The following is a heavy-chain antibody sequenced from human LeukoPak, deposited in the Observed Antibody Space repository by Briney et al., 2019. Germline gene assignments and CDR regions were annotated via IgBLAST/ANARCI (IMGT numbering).Heavy chain of an antibody. J-gene: IGHJ4*02. D-gene: IGHD1-26*01. Sequence: ASVKVSCKASGYSFTGYYIHWVRQAPGQGPEWMGWINPNSGGTNYAQKFQGRVTMTRDTSISTTYMELSRLGSDDTAVYYCARDGSGVKGWAYWGQGTLVTVSS. CDR1: GYSFTGYY. CDR3: ARDGSGVKGWAY. CDR2: INPNSGGT. V-gene: IGHV1-2*02.